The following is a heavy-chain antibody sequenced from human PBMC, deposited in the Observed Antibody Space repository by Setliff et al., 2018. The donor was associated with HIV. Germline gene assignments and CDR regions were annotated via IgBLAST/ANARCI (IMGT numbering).Heavy chain of an antibody. CDR2: IYYSGTT. D-gene: IGHD5-12*01. Sequence: TLSLTCNVSGVSMSSHYWSWIRQAPGQPPNKGLEWIGNIYYSGTTNYNPSLESRVTISIDTSKSQFSLKLTSVTTADTAMYYCAGRGGYNDWYFDYWGQGALVTV. V-gene: IGHV4-59*11. CDR3: AGRGGYNDWYFDY. CDR1: GVSMSSHY. J-gene: IGHJ4*02.